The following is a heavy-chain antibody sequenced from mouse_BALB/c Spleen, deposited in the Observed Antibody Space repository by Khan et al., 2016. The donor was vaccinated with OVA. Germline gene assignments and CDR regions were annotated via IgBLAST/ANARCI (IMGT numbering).Heavy chain of an antibody. CDR2: ISTYYGDA. CDR1: GYTFTDFT. V-gene: IGHV1S137*01. CDR3: TRGGGGNRFAY. J-gene: IGHJ3*01. Sequence: QVQLQQSGAELVRPEVSVKISCKGSGYTFTDFTMHWVKQSHAMSLEWIGVISTYYGDATYNQKFKDKATMTVDKSSSTAYMELARLTSEDSAIFYCTRGGGGNRFAYWGQGTLVTVSA.